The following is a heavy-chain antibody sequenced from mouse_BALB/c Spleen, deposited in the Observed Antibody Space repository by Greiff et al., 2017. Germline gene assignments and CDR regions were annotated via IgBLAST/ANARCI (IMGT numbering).Heavy chain of an antibody. J-gene: IGHJ4*01. V-gene: IGHV1-63*02. D-gene: IGHD2-14*01. CDR1: GYTFTNYW. Sequence: QVQLKQSGAELVRPGTSVKISCKASGYTFTNYWLGWVKQRPGHGLEWIGDIYPGGGYTNYNEKFKGKATLTADTSSSTAYMQLSSLTSEDSAVYFCAVPYRGYAMDYWGQGTSVTVSS. CDR3: AVPYRGYAMDY. CDR2: IYPGGGYT.